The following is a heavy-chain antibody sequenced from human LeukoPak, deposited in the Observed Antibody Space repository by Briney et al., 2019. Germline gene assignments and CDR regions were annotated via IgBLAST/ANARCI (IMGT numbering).Heavy chain of an antibody. J-gene: IGHJ3*02. CDR1: GFTFSSYW. Sequence: GGSLRLSCAASGFTFSSYWMSWVRQAPGKGLEWVANIKKDGNEKYYVDSVKGRFTISRDNAKNSLYLQMNSLRAEDTAVYYCARGLGVQVGAKGVGAFDIWGQGTMVTVSS. V-gene: IGHV3-7*03. CDR3: ARGLGVQVGAKGVGAFDI. CDR2: IKKDGNEK. D-gene: IGHD1-26*01.